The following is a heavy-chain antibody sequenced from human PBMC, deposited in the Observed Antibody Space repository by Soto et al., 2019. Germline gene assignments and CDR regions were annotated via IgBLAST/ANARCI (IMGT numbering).Heavy chain of an antibody. CDR1: GGSVSSSRYY. CDR2: IYYSGST. J-gene: IGHJ3*02. D-gene: IGHD4-17*01. Sequence: PSETLSLTCTVSGGSVSSSRYYWGWIRQPPGKGLEWIGSIYYSGSTYYNPSLKSRVTISVDTSKNQFSLKLSSVTAADTAVYYCAKQHDSGGAFDIWGQGTMVTVSS. V-gene: IGHV4-39*01. CDR3: AKQHDSGGAFDI.